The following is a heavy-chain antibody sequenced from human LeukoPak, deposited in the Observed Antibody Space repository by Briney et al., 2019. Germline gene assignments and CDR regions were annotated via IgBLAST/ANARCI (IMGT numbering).Heavy chain of an antibody. CDR1: GVTFSSYS. J-gene: IGHJ4*02. CDR2: ISSASGSI. V-gene: IGHV3-48*04. CDR3: ARLPAYCSSTSCYYDY. Sequence: GGSLRLSCAASGVTFSSYSMNSVREAPGEGLEWVSYISSASGSIYYADSVKGRFTISRDNAKNSLFLQMNSLRAEDTAVYYCARLPAYCSSTSCYYDYWGQGTLVTVSS. D-gene: IGHD2-2*01.